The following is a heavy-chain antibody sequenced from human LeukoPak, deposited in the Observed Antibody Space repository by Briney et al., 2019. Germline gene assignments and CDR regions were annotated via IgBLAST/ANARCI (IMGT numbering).Heavy chain of an antibody. CDR1: GYTFTSYY. Sequence: ASVEVSYKASGYTFTSYYMHWVRQAPGQGLEWMGRINPNSGGTNYAQKFQGRVTMTRDTSISTAYMELSRLRSGDTAVYYCARTPRLPSGWGAFDIWGQGTMVTVSS. D-gene: IGHD3-16*01. CDR2: INPNSGGT. J-gene: IGHJ3*02. V-gene: IGHV1-2*06. CDR3: ARTPRLPSGWGAFDI.